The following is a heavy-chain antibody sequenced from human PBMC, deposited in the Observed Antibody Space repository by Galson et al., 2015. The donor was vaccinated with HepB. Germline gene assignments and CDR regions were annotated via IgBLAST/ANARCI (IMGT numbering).Heavy chain of an antibody. Sequence: SLRLSCAASQFTFSSYAMSWVRQAPGKGLEWVSAISGSGGSTYYADSVKGRFTISRDNSKNTLYLQMHSLNAEDTAVYYCATGGYYDSSGYYRHYYYYMDVWGKGTTVTVSS. CDR1: QFTFSSYA. V-gene: IGHV3-23*01. D-gene: IGHD3-22*01. CDR2: ISGSGGST. CDR3: ATGGYYDSSGYYRHYYYYMDV. J-gene: IGHJ6*03.